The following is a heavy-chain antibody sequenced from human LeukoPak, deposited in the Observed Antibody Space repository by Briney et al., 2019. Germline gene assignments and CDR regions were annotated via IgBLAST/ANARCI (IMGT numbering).Heavy chain of an antibody. J-gene: IGHJ4*02. CDR3: ARRGYSGYDSPLGY. CDR1: GYSFTSYW. CDR2: IFPGDSDT. V-gene: IGHV5-51*01. Sequence: RGESLKISCKGSGYSFTSYWIAWVRQMPGKGLEWMGIIFPGDSDTRYSPSFQAQVTTSADKCIAYLQWGSLKASDTAMYYCARRGYSGYDSPLGYWGQGTLVTVSS. D-gene: IGHD5-12*01.